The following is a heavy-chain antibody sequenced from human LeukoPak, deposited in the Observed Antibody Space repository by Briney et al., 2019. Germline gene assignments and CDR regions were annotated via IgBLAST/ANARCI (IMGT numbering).Heavy chain of an antibody. Sequence: GGSLRLSCAASGFTFSSYWMHWVRHAPGKGLVWVSRINSDGSSTSYADSVKGRFTISRDNAKNTLYLQMNSLRAEDTAVYYCARAITIFGVALPNWFDPWGQGTLVTVSS. D-gene: IGHD3-3*01. V-gene: IGHV3-74*01. J-gene: IGHJ5*02. CDR1: GFTFSSYW. CDR3: ARAITIFGVALPNWFDP. CDR2: INSDGSST.